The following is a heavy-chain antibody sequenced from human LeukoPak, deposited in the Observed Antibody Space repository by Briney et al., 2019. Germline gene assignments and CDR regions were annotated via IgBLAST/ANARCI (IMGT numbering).Heavy chain of an antibody. J-gene: IGHJ4*02. Sequence: ASVKVSCKASGYTFTGYYMHWVRQAPGQRLEWMGWINAGNGNTKYSQKFQGRVTITRDTSASTAYMELSSLRSEDTAVYYCARVRVVRGVILGYFDYWGQGTLVTVSS. CDR2: INAGNGNT. CDR1: GYTFTGYY. V-gene: IGHV1-3*01. CDR3: ARVRVVRGVILGYFDY. D-gene: IGHD3-10*01.